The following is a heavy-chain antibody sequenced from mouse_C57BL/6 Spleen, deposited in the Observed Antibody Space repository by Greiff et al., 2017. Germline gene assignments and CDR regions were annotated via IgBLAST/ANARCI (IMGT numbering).Heavy chain of an antibody. CDR2: ISSGSNNN. V-gene: IGHV5-17*01. D-gene: IGHD4-1*01. CDR1: GFTFSDYG. Sequence: EVMLVESGGGLVKPGGSLKLSCAASGFTFSDYGMHWVRQAPEKGLEWVAYISSGSNNNYYADTVKGRFTISRDNAKNTLFLQMTSLRSEDTAMYYCVKNWDTWYFDVWGTGTTVTVSS. CDR3: VKNWDTWYFDV. J-gene: IGHJ1*03.